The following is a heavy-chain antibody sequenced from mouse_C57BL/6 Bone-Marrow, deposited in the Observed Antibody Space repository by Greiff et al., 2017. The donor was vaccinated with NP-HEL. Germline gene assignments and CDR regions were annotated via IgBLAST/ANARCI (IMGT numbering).Heavy chain of an antibody. D-gene: IGHD1-1*01. J-gene: IGHJ2*01. CDR3: ASGKLRGWYYFDY. Sequence: VQLQQPGAELVRPGTSVKLSCKASGYTFTSYWMHWVKQRPGQGLEWIGVIDPSDSYTNYNQKFKGKATLTVDTSSSTAYMQLSSLTSEDSAVYYCASGKLRGWYYFDYWGQGTTLTVSS. V-gene: IGHV1-59*01. CDR2: IDPSDSYT. CDR1: GYTFTSYW.